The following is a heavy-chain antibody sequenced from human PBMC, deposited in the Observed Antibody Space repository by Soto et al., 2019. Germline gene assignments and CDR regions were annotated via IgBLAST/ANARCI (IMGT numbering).Heavy chain of an antibody. D-gene: IGHD5-12*01. CDR3: AKDIAYRGYGGFDP. J-gene: IGHJ5*02. CDR1: GLTFADYT. CDR2: ISWDGYST. Sequence: PGGSLRLSCAASGLTFADYTMHWVRQAPGEGLEWVSLISWDGYSTYYTDSVKGRFTISRDNSRNSLYLQMNSLRTEDTALYYCAKDIAYRGYGGFDPWGLGTLVTVSS. V-gene: IGHV3-43*01.